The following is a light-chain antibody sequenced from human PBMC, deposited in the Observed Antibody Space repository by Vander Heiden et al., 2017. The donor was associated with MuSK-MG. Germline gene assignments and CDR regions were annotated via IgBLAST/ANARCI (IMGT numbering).Light chain of an antibody. CDR1: QSVNSD. CDR3: QQNKNWPPWT. CDR2: GAS. V-gene: IGKV3-15*01. J-gene: IGKJ1*01. Sequence: EIVMTQSPAALAVSLGERATLSCRASQSVNSDLAWYQQKPGQAPRLLIYGASTRATGVPARFSGSGYGTEFTLTISSRQSEDFAVYFCQQNKNWPPWTFGQRTKVDMK.